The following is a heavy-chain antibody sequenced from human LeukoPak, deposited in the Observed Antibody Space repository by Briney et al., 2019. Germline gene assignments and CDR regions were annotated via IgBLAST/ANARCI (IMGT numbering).Heavy chain of an antibody. J-gene: IGHJ4*02. V-gene: IGHV4-4*07. D-gene: IGHD2-8*01. CDR1: GGSISSYY. CDR2: IYTSGST. CDR3: ARAAYCTNGVCYKGGIDY. Sequence: SETLSLTCSVSGGSISSYYWSWIRQPAGKGLEWIGRIYTSGSTNYNPSLKSRVTMSVDTSKNQFSLKLSSVTAADTAVYYCARAAYCTNGVCYKGGIDYWGQGTLVTVSS.